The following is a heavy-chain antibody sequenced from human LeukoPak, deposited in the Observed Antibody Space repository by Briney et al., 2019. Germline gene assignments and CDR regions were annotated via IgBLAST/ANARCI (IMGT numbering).Heavy chain of an antibody. V-gene: IGHV3-30*02. J-gene: IGHJ4*02. Sequence: PGGSLRLSCAASGFTSSSYGMHWVRQAPGKGLEWVAFIRYDGSNKYYADSVKGRFTISRDNSKNTLYLQMNSLRAEDTAVYYCAKDGDYFGVRPYYFDYWGQGTLVTVSS. CDR1: GFTSSSYG. CDR2: IRYDGSNK. D-gene: IGHD3-3*01. CDR3: AKDGDYFGVRPYYFDY.